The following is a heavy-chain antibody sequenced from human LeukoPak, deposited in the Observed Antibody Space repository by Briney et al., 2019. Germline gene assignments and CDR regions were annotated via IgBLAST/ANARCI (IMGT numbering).Heavy chain of an antibody. CDR1: GGSFSGYY. CDR2: INHSGST. CDR3: ARLTYYDYVWGSYRQKYFDY. J-gene: IGHJ4*02. Sequence: PSETLSLTCAVYGGSFSGYYWSWIRQPPGKGLEWIGDINHSGSTNYNPSLKSRVTISVDTSKNQFSLKLSSVTAADTAVYYCARLTYYDYVWGSYRQKYFDYWGQGTLVTVSS. V-gene: IGHV4-34*01. D-gene: IGHD3-16*02.